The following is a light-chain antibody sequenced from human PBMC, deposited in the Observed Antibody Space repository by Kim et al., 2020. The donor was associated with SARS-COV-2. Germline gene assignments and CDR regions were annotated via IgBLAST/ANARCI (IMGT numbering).Light chain of an antibody. CDR1: QSISSS. CDR2: KAS. CDR3: HQYKSFST. J-gene: IGKJ1*01. V-gene: IGKV1-5*03. Sequence: DIQMTQSPSTLSASVGDRVTITCRASQSISSSLAWYQQKPGKAPKLLLHKASSIQNGVPSRFSGSGSGTEFTLTISSLQPDDFATYYCHQYKSFSTFGQGTKLEI.